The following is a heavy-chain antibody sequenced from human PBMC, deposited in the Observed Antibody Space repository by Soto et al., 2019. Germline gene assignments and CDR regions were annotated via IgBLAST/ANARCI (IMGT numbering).Heavy chain of an antibody. CDR3: AKDTDSGGPAQFDY. J-gene: IGHJ4*02. CDR2: ISWNSGSI. D-gene: IGHD3-10*01. CDR1: GFTFDDYA. Sequence: SLRLSCAASGFTFDDYAMHWVRQAPGKGLEWVSGISWNSGSIAYADFVKGRFTISRDNAKNSLYLQMNSLRAEDTAFYYCAKDTDSGGPAQFDYWGQGTLVTVSS. V-gene: IGHV3-9*01.